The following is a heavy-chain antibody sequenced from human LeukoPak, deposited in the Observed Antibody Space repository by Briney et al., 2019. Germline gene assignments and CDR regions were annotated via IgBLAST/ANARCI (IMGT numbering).Heavy chain of an antibody. CDR3: ARLQGGIVGATPRNWFDP. CDR2: IYYSGST. J-gene: IGHJ5*02. D-gene: IGHD1-26*01. CDR1: GGSISSSSYY. V-gene: IGHV4-39*07. Sequence: PSETLSLTCTVSGGSISSSSYYWGWIRQPPGKGLEWIGSIYYSGSTYYNPSLKSRVTISVDTFKNQFSLKVSSVTAADTAVYYCARLQGGIVGATPRNWFDPWGQGTLVTVSS.